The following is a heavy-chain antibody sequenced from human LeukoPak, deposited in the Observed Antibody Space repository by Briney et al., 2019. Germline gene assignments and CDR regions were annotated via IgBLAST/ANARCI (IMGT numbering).Heavy chain of an antibody. Sequence: GASVKVSCKASGYPFTGYYLHWVRQAPGQGLEWMGWINPDSGGTDYEQKFRGRVTMTRDTSISTAYTELSRLRSDDTAVYYCARTSGYDFGTDFDYWGQGTLVTVSS. CDR1: GYPFTGYY. V-gene: IGHV1-2*02. CDR3: ARTSGYDFGTDFDY. CDR2: INPDSGGT. J-gene: IGHJ4*02. D-gene: IGHD5-12*01.